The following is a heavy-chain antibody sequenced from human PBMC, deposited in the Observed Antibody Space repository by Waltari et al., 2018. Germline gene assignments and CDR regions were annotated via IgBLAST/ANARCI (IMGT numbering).Heavy chain of an antibody. CDR3: ARVTVVEYNWFDP. CDR2: SNPNSGGT. V-gene: IGHV1-2*06. J-gene: IGHJ5*02. D-gene: IGHD2-21*01. Sequence: QVQLVQSGAEVKKPGASVKVSCKASGYTFTGYYMHWVRQAPGQGLEWMGRSNPNSGGTNHAQNIQGRVTMTRDTSISTAYMELSRLRSDDTAVYYCARVTVVEYNWFDPWGQGTLVTVSS. CDR1: GYTFTGYY.